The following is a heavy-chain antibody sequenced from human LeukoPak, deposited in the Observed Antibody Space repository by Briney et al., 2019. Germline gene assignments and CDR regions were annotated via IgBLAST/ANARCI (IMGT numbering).Heavy chain of an antibody. CDR1: GFTFSSYA. D-gene: IGHD5-18*01. CDR3: AKAGYSYTTFDY. CDR2: ISGSGGST. Sequence: PGGSLRLSCAASGFTFSSYAMSWVRQAPGKGLEWVSAISGSGGSTYYADSVKGRFTISRDNSKNTLYLQMSSLRAEDTAVHYCAKAGYSYTTFDYWGQGTLVTVSS. J-gene: IGHJ4*02. V-gene: IGHV3-23*01.